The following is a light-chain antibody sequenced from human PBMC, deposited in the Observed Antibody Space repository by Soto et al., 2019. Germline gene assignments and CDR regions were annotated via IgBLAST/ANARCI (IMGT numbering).Light chain of an antibody. V-gene: IGKV3-20*01. CDR1: QSVSSSY. CDR3: QQYGSSPYT. CDR2: GAS. J-gene: IGKJ2*01. Sequence: EIVLTRSPGTLSLSPGERATLSCRASQSVSSSYLAWYQQKPGQAPRRLIYGASSRATGIPDRFSGSGSGTDFTLTISRLEPEDFAVYYCQQYGSSPYTFGQGTKVDIK.